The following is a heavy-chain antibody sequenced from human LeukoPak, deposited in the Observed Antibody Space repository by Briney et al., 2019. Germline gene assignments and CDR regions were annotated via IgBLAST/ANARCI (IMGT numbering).Heavy chain of an antibody. V-gene: IGHV3-48*01. D-gene: IGHD3-10*01. CDR3: ARDRLWFGELLTRFDY. CDR1: GFTFSSYS. J-gene: IGHJ4*02. Sequence: GGSLRLSCAASGFTFSSYSMNWVRQAPGKGLEWVSYISSSSSTIYYADSVKGRITISRDNAKNSLYLQMNSLRAEDTAVYYCARDRLWFGELLTRFDYWGQGTLVTVSS. CDR2: ISSSSSTI.